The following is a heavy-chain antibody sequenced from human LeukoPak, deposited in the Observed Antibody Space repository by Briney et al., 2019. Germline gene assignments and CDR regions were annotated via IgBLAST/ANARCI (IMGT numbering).Heavy chain of an antibody. V-gene: IGHV5-51*01. D-gene: IGHD3-22*01. Sequence: GESLQISCKGSGYSFTSYWIGWVRQMPGKGLEWMGIIYPGDSDTRYSPSFQGQVTISADKSISTAYLQWSSLKASDTAMYYCAREARMIVGRPRGYGMDVWGQGTTVTVSS. CDR1: GYSFTSYW. J-gene: IGHJ6*02. CDR2: IYPGDSDT. CDR3: AREARMIVGRPRGYGMDV.